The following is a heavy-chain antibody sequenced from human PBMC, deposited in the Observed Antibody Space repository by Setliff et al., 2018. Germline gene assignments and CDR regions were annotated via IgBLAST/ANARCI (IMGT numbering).Heavy chain of an antibody. D-gene: IGHD6-19*01. CDR1: VYSISRDCH. Sequence: SETLSLTCAVSVYSISRDCHWGWIRQPPGKGLEWIGSIYYSGNTYYNASLKGRVTISGDTSKNQFSPKLTAVTAAETAIYYCARHRAVAGAYYFDFWGQGTLVTVAS. CDR3: ARHRAVAGAYYFDF. V-gene: IGHV4-38-2*01. CDR2: IYYSGNT. J-gene: IGHJ4*02.